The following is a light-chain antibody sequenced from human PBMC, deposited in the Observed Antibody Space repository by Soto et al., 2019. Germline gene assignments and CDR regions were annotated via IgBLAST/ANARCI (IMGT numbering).Light chain of an antibody. CDR2: GGS. CDR1: ESVRSG. J-gene: IGKJ5*01. CDR3: KQYNDWPTIT. Sequence: EVVMTQSPATLSVPPGDRATLSCRASESVRSGLAWYQQKPGQAPRLLIYGGSIRAADVPDRFSGSGSGTEFTLTTSTLQSDDFAVYYCKQYNDWPTITFGQGTRLEAK. V-gene: IGKV3-15*01.